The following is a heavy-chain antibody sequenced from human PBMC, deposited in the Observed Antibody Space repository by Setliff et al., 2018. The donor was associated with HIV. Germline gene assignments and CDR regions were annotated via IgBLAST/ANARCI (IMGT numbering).Heavy chain of an antibody. D-gene: IGHD6-13*01. CDR2: IHTSGST. V-gene: IGHV4-4*08. CDR3: ARVSSSYYFLGAFDS. Sequence: PSETLSLTCTVSGGSISSHYWSWIRQPPGKGLEWIGHIHTSGSTNYNPSLKSRVTISIDTSKNQFSLKLRSATATDTALYYCARVSSSYYFLGAFDSWGQGTLVTVSS. CDR1: GGSISSHY. J-gene: IGHJ4*02.